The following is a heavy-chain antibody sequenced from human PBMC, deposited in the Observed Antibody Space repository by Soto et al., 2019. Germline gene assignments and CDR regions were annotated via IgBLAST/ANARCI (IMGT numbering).Heavy chain of an antibody. CDR3: ARGSAYSDYDLEY. J-gene: IGHJ4*02. V-gene: IGHV3-23*01. D-gene: IGHD4-17*01. CDR2: VSGTGGSA. CDR1: GFTFSSYG. Sequence: PGGSLRLSCAASGFTFSSYGMHWVRQAPGKGLEWVSGVSGTGGSAYYADSVKGRFTISRDKSTNTLYLHMNSLRAEDTAVYYCARGSAYSDYDLEYWGQGTLVTVSS.